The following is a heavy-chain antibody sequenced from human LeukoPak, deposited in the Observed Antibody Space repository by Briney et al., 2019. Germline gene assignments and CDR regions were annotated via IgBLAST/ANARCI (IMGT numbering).Heavy chain of an antibody. Sequence: PSATLSLTCTVSAGSIRSATYSWAWIPQPPGKGLEWIGTISYSGSTYSNPSLKSRVTVSVDTSKNQFSLKLSSVTAADTAVYYCARHGSLGYDYFEYWGPGTLVTVSS. D-gene: IGHD5-18*01. CDR1: AGSIRSATYS. CDR3: ARHGSLGYDYFEY. J-gene: IGHJ4*02. CDR2: ISYSGST. V-gene: IGHV4-39*01.